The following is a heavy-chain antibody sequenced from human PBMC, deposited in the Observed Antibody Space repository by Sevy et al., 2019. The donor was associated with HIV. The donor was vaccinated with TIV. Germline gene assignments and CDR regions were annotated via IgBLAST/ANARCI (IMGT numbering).Heavy chain of an antibody. CDR1: GYSMTSGYF. D-gene: IGHD6-13*01. CDR2: LYHSGTT. V-gene: IGHV4-38-2*01. J-gene: IGHJ4*02. Sequence: AESLSLTCAVSGYSMTSGYFWGWIRQSPGKGLKWIGSLYHSGTTYYSPSLKSRVTLSVDTSKNQFSLKVRSVTAADTAVHYCARVDSSGWSDYWGQGTLVSVSS. CDR3: ARVDSSGWSDY.